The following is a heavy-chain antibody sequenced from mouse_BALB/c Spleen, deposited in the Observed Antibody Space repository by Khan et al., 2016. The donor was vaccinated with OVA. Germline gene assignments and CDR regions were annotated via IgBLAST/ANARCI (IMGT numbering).Heavy chain of an antibody. CDR1: GYSITSEFA. V-gene: IGHV3-2*02. D-gene: IGHD2-4*01. CDR3: ARKDYYDYDPFPH. Sequence: EVQLQESGPGLVKPSQSLSLTCTVTGYSITSEFAWNWIRQFPGNKLEWMGYISYSGNTRYNPSLKSLISITRDTARNQFFLQLNSVTTEDTATYYCARKDYYDYDPFPHWGQGTLVTVSA. J-gene: IGHJ3*01. CDR2: ISYSGNT.